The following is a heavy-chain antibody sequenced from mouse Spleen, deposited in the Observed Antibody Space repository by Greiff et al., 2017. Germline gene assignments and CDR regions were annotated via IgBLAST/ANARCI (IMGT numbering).Heavy chain of an antibody. V-gene: IGHV5-17*01. D-gene: IGHD2-14*01. J-gene: IGHJ4*01. CDR2: ISSGSSTI. CDR3: ARGDRYYAMDY. CDR1: GFTFSDYG. Sequence: DVKLVESGGGLVKPGGSLKLSCAASGFTFSDYGMHWVRQAPEKGLEWVAYISSGSSTIYYADTVKGRFTISRDNAKNTLFLQMTSLRSEDTAMYYCARGDRYYAMDYWGQGTSVTVSS.